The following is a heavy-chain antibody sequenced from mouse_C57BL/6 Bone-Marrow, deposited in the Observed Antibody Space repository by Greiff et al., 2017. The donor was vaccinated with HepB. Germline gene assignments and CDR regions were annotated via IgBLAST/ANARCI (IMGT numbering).Heavy chain of an antibody. CDR2: ITHSGET. J-gene: IGHJ3*01. Sequence: LQESGPGLVKPSQSLFLTCSITGFPITSGYYWICIRQSPGKPLEWMGYITHSGETFYNPSLQSPISITRETSKNQFFLQLNSVTTKDTAMCYCAGDGSGPAWFAYWGQGTLVTVSA. V-gene: IGHV12-3*01. D-gene: IGHD3-1*01. CDR1: GFPITSGYY. CDR3: AGDGSGPAWFAY.